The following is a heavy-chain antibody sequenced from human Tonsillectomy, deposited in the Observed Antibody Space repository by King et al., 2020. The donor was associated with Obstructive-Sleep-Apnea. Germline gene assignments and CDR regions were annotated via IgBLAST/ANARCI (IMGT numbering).Heavy chain of an antibody. V-gene: IGHV4-59*01. CDR3: ARFELLLWFGETKGGWFDP. D-gene: IGHD3-10*01. CDR2: IYYSGNT. CDR1: GGSISSYY. J-gene: IGHJ5*02. Sequence: VQLQESGPGLVKPSETLSLTCTVSGGSISSYYWSWIRQPPGKGLGWIGYIYYSGNTDYNPSLKSRITISVDTSKNQFSLKLSSVTAADTAVYYCARFELLLWFGETKGGWFDPWGQGTLVTVSS.